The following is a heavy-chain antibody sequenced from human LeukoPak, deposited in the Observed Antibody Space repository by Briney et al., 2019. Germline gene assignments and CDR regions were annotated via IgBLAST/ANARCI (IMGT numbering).Heavy chain of an antibody. Sequence: GESLKISCKGSGYSLTTYWIGWVRQMPGKGLEWMGLIYPGDSDTRYSPSFRGQVTMLADKSISTAYLQWSSLKASDSAMYYCASGSGPKGAFDIWGQGTKVTVSS. V-gene: IGHV5-51*01. CDR2: IYPGDSDT. CDR3: ASGSGPKGAFDI. D-gene: IGHD3-10*01. CDR1: GYSLTTYW. J-gene: IGHJ3*02.